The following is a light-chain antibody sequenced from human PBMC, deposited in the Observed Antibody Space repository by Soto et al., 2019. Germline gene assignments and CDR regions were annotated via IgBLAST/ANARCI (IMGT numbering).Light chain of an antibody. Sequence: DIVMTQSPLSLPVTPGEPASISCRSSESLLHSNGYTYLDWYLQKPGQPPQLLIYLVSNRASGVPDRFSGSGSGTDFTLKISRVEAEDVGVYYCMQAQQTPKTFGQGTKLEIK. CDR3: MQAQQTPKT. V-gene: IGKV2-28*01. CDR2: LVS. J-gene: IGKJ2*01. CDR1: ESLLHSNGYTY.